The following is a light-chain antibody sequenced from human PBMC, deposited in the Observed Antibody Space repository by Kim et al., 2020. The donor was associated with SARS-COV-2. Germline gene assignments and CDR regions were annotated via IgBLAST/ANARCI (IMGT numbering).Light chain of an antibody. CDR1: QSVGNN. CDR2: GAS. V-gene: IGKV3-15*01. J-gene: IGKJ4*01. CDR3: QHYFSWPPA. Sequence: IVMTQSPGTLSVSPGERATLSCRASQSVGNNLAWYQQTPGRAPRLLLSGASTRATGIPARFSGRGSGTEFTLTISSLQSEDFAVYFCQHYFSWPPAFGGGTKVDIK.